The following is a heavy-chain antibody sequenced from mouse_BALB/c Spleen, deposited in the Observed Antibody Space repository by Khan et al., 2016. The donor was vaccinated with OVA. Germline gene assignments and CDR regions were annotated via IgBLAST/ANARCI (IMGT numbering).Heavy chain of an antibody. J-gene: IGHJ1*01. D-gene: IGHD2-1*01. CDR2: INTYTGEP. CDR3: SRVGNYWYFDV. Sequence: QIQLVQSGPELKKPGETVKISCKASGYTFTNYGMTWVKQAPGKGLKWMGWINTYTGEPTYADDFKGRFAFSLETSATTASLQINNLKNEDTATYFWSRVGNYWYFDVLGAGTTVTVSS. V-gene: IGHV9-3-1*01. CDR1: GYTFTNYG.